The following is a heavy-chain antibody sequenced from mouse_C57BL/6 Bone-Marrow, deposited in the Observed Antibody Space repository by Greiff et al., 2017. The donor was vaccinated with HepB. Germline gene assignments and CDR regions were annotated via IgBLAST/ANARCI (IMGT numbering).Heavy chain of an antibody. Sequence: VQRVESGPGLVAPSQSLSITCTVSGFSLTSSGVDWVRQSPGKGLEWLGVIWGVGSTNYNSALKSRLSISKDNSKSQVFLKMNSLQTDDTAMYYCASWIYYGNLRRAMDYWGQGTSVTVSS. CDR3: ASWIYYGNLRRAMDY. V-gene: IGHV2-6*01. J-gene: IGHJ4*01. CDR1: GFSLTSSG. CDR2: IWGVGST. D-gene: IGHD2-1*01.